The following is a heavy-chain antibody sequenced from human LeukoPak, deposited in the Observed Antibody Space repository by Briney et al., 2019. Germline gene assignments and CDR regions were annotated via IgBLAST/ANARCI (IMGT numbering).Heavy chain of an antibody. CDR1: GYTFTNYD. Sequence: ASVKVSCKASGYTFTNYDISWVRQATGQGLEWMGWMNPNSGNTNYAQKLQGRVTMTTDTSTSIAYMELRSLRSDDTAVYYCARGQLGTIDYWGQGTLVTVSS. J-gene: IGHJ4*02. CDR2: MNPNSGNT. D-gene: IGHD2-2*01. CDR3: ARGQLGTIDY. V-gene: IGHV1-18*01.